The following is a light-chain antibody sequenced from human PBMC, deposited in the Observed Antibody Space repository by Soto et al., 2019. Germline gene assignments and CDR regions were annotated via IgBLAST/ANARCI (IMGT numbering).Light chain of an antibody. Sequence: IQRTQSPSSLSASVGDRFALTCRATQGISNYLAWYRQKPGKAPELLIYATSSLQSGVPSRFSGSGTGTDFTLTISSLQSEDFAVYYCQQYSKWPTCGRGTKWIS. V-gene: IGKV1-16*01. J-gene: IGKJ1*01. CDR1: QGISNY. CDR2: ATS. CDR3: QQYSKWPT.